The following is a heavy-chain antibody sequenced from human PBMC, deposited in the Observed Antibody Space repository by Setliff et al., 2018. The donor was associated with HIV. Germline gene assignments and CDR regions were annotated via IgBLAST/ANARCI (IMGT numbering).Heavy chain of an antibody. CDR3: AKVTSTGRWNRDLDS. V-gene: IGHV3-30*02. CDR2: IRSDESET. CDR1: GFTFSNYG. J-gene: IGHJ4*02. D-gene: IGHD3-9*01. Sequence: GGSLRLSCEASGFTFSNYGMHWVRQGLGKGLVWVAFIRSDESETYYADSVKGRFTISRDNSKTTLDLQMISLRIEDTALYYRAKVTSTGRWNRDLDSWGQGTLVTVSS.